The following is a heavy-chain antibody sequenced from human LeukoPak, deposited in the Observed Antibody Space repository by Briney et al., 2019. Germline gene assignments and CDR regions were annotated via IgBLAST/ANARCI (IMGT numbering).Heavy chain of an antibody. CDR2: ISAYNGNT. D-gene: IGHD1-26*01. CDR3: ARDVGGSYTLNWFDP. CDR1: GYTFTSYG. J-gene: IGHJ5*02. Sequence: ASVKVSCKASGYTFTSYGISWVRQAPGQGLEWMGWISAYNGNTSYAQKLQGRVTMTTDTSTSTAYMELRSLRSDDTAVYYCARDVGGSYTLNWFDPWGQGTLVTVSS. V-gene: IGHV1-18*01.